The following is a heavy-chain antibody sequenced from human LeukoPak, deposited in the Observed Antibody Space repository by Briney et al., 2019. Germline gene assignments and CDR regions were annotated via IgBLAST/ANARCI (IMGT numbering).Heavy chain of an antibody. Sequence: GGSLRLSCAASGFTVSSDYMSWVRKAPGKGREGVSIIYSGGTTYYADSVKGRFTISRDNSKNTLYLQMNNLRAEDTAVYYCARGGRLSSTSAFDYWGQGTLVTVSS. CDR2: IYSGGTT. D-gene: IGHD2-2*01. J-gene: IGHJ4*02. CDR3: ARGGRLSSTSAFDY. CDR1: GFTVSSDY. V-gene: IGHV3-53*01.